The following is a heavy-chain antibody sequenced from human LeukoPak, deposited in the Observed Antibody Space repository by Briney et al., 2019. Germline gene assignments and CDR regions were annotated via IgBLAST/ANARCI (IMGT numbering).Heavy chain of an antibody. CDR1: GYTFTSYY. J-gene: IGHJ4*02. V-gene: IGHV1-46*01. Sequence: DSVKVSCKASGYTFTSYYMHWVRQAPGQGLEWMGIINPSGGSTSYAQKFQGRVTMTRDTSTSTVYMELSSLRSEDTAAYYCARARRFGVVINYFDYWGQGTLVTVSS. D-gene: IGHD3-3*01. CDR2: INPSGGST. CDR3: ARARRFGVVINYFDY.